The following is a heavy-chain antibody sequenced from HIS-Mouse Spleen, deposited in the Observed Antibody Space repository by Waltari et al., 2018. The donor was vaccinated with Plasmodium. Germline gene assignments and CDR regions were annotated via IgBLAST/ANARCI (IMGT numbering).Heavy chain of an antibody. CDR3: ARSIAATVTFYFDY. D-gene: IGHD6-13*01. Sequence: QVQLQESGPGLVKPSQTLSLTCPVSGGSIGSGGYYWSWIRQHPGKGLEWIGYIYYSGSTYYNPSLKSRVTISVDTSKNQFSLKLSSVTAADTAVYYCARSIAATVTFYFDYWGQGTLVTVSS. J-gene: IGHJ4*02. CDR1: GGSIGSGGYY. CDR2: IYYSGST. V-gene: IGHV4-31*03.